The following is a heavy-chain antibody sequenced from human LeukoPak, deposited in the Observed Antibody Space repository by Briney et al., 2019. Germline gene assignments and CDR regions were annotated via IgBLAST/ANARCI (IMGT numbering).Heavy chain of an antibody. D-gene: IGHD5-18*01. CDR2: IYHSGST. CDR3: ARVSEYSYGYFDY. V-gene: IGHV4-30-2*01. Sequence: PSETLSLTCAVSGGSISSGGYSWSWIRQPLGKGLEWIGYIYHSGSTYYNPSLKSRVTISVDRSKNQFSLKLSSVTAADTAVYYCARVSEYSYGYFDYWGQGTLVTVSS. CDR1: GGSISSGGYS. J-gene: IGHJ4*02.